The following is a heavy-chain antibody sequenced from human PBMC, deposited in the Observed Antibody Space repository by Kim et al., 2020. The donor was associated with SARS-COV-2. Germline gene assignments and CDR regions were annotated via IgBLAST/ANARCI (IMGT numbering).Heavy chain of an antibody. V-gene: IGHV1-69*02. CDR1: GGSFSSYT. Sequence: SVKVSCKASGGSFSSYTISWVRQAPGQGLEWMGRIIPILNIANYTQKFQGRVTITADKSTSTAYMELSSLRSEDTAVYYCARAGYYYDSSAYHYFDSWG. CDR2: IIPILNIA. D-gene: IGHD3-22*01. CDR3: ARAGYYYDSSAYHYFDS. J-gene: IGHJ4*01.